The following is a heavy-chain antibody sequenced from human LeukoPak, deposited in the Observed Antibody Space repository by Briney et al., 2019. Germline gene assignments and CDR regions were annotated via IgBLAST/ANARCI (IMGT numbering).Heavy chain of an antibody. CDR3: ASSTNYDFWSGYDY. CDR1: GDSISNYY. V-gene: IGHV4-4*07. Sequence: PSETLSLTCTVSGDSISNYYWSWIRQPAGKGLEWIGRIYTSGSTNYNPSLKSRVTMSVDTSKNQFSLKLSSVTAADTAMYYCASSTNYDFWSGYDYWGQGTLVSVSS. D-gene: IGHD3-3*01. CDR2: IYTSGST. J-gene: IGHJ4*02.